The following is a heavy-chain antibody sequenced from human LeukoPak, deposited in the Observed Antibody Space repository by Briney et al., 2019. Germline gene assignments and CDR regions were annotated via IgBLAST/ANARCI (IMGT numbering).Heavy chain of an antibody. Sequence: PSETLSLTCTVSGYSISSGYYWGWIRQPPGKGLEWIGSIYHSGSTYYNPSLKSRVTISVDTSKNQFSLKLSSVTAADTAVYYCARTGYYYGSGSYYTFWGKGTTVTISS. J-gene: IGHJ6*04. V-gene: IGHV4-38-2*02. CDR3: ARTGYYYGSGSYYTF. CDR2: IYHSGST. CDR1: GYSISSGYY. D-gene: IGHD3-10*01.